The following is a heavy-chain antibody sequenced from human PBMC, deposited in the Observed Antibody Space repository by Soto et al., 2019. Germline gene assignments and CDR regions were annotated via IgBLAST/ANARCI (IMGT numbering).Heavy chain of an antibody. Sequence: QVQLQESGPGLVKPSETLSLTCTVSGGSMSSYYWSWIRQPPGKGLEWIGYIYSSGSTNYNPSLKSRVTISVDTSKNHFSLKLSSVTAADTAVYYCARGRYSYGSNWFDPWGQGTLVTVSS. CDR3: ARGRYSYGSNWFDP. D-gene: IGHD5-18*01. CDR2: IYSSGST. CDR1: GGSMSSYY. J-gene: IGHJ5*02. V-gene: IGHV4-59*01.